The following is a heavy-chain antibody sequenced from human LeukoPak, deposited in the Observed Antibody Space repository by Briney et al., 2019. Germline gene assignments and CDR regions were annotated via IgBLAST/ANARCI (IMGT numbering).Heavy chain of an antibody. V-gene: IGHV1-18*01. D-gene: IGHD3-22*01. CDR1: GYTFTSYG. CDR2: IGAYNGNT. J-gene: IGHJ5*02. CDR3: ARWQGARSSGYYSYWFDP. Sequence: GASVKVSCKASGYTFTSYGISWVRQAPGQGLEWMGWIGAYNGNTNYAQKLQGRVTMTTDTSTSTAYMELRSLRSDDTAVYYCARWQGARSSGYYSYWFDPWGQGTLVTVSS.